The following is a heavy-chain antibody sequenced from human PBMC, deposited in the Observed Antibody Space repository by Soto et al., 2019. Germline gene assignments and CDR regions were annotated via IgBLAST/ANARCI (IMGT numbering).Heavy chain of an antibody. Sequence: EVQLLQSGGGFVQPGGSLRLSCAASGFSFSTYTMTWVRQAPGRGLEWVSTVTGSGGSTYYADSVKGRFTISRDNSKNTLFLQINSLRVEDTALYYCARDRFGTGYFDYWGQGTLVTVSS. CDR1: GFSFSTYT. D-gene: IGHD3-10*01. CDR3: ARDRFGTGYFDY. CDR2: VTGSGGST. J-gene: IGHJ4*02. V-gene: IGHV3-23*01.